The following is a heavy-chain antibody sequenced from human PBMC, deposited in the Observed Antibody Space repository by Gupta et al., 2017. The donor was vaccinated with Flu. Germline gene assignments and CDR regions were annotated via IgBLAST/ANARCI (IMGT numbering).Heavy chain of an antibody. CDR2: IHPNSGGT. CDR1: GHTFTSNY. Sequence: QVQLVQSGAEVEKPGASVKVSCQASGHTFTSNYMHWVRQAPGQGLEWMGWIHPNSGGTNYAPTFQGRVTLTRDTSISTVYMELSRLKSDDTAVYYCARDSGPIPQDFWGQGTLVTVSS. D-gene: IGHD2-21*01. J-gene: IGHJ4*01. CDR3: ARDSGPIPQDF. V-gene: IGHV1-2*02.